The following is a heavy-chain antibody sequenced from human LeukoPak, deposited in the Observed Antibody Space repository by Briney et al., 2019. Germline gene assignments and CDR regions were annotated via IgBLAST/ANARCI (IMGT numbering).Heavy chain of an antibody. D-gene: IGHD2-2*01. CDR2: IIPIFGTA. Sequence: SVKVSCKASGGTFISYAISWVRQAPGQGLEWMGGIIPIFGTANYAQKFQGRVTMTTDTSTSTAYMELRSLRSDDTAVYYCARDREDCTSCFYYWGQGTLVTVSS. J-gene: IGHJ4*02. V-gene: IGHV1-69*05. CDR1: GGTFISYA. CDR3: ARDREDCTSCFYY.